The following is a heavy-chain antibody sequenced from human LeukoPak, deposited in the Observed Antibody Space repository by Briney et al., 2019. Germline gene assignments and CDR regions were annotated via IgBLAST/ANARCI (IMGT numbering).Heavy chain of an antibody. V-gene: IGHV4-30-2*01. D-gene: IGHD6-13*01. Sequence: SQTLSPTCAVSGGSISSGGYSWSWIRQPPGKGLEWIGYIYHSGSTYYNPSLKSRVTISVDRSKNQFSLKLSSVTAADTAVYYCARGPKDSSSWYRRPYYFDYWGQGTLVTVSS. CDR3: ARGPKDSSSWYRRPYYFDY. J-gene: IGHJ4*02. CDR1: GGSISSGGYS. CDR2: IYHSGST.